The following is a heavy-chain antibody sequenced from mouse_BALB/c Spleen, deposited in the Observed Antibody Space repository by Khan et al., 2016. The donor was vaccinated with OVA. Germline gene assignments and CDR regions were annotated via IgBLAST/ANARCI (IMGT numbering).Heavy chain of an antibody. CDR3: ARERIDY. J-gene: IGHJ2*01. CDR2: INPSSGYT. Sequence: QVQLKQSGAELAKPGASVKMSCKASGYTFSNYWIHWVKQRPGKGLEWIGYINPSSGYTYYNQTFNDKVTFTTDKSSSTAYMQLSSLTSEDSAVYYYARERIDYWGQGTTLTVSS. CDR1: GYTFSNYW. V-gene: IGHV1-7*01.